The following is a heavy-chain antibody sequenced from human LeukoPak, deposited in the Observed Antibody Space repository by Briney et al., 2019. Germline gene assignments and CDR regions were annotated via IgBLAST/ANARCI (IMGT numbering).Heavy chain of an antibody. D-gene: IGHD3-16*02. J-gene: IGHJ4*02. CDR2: ISTYNGNT. CDR1: GYTFTSYG. V-gene: IGHV1-18*01. CDR3: ARADTVRLGELSHFDY. Sequence: ASVKVSCKASGYTFTSYGISWVRQAPGQGLEWMGWISTYNGNTKNAQKLQGRVTMTTDTSTSTAYMELRTLRSDDTAVYYCARADTVRLGELSHFDYWGQGTLVTISS.